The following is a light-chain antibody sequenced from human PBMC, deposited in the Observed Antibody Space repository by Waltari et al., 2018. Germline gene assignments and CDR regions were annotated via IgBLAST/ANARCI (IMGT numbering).Light chain of an antibody. CDR1: TSDVGNYNL. CDR3: CSFSSSRTLV. V-gene: IGLV2-23*01. CDR2: ENT. Sequence: QAALTQPASVSGSPGQSITISCTGTTSDVGNYNLVSWYQQVPVSAPKLMIYENTRRPSGIFHHFAGSKSGAAPSLTISGLQAEDVTDYYCCSFSSSRTLVFGGRNNLTVL. J-gene: IGLJ3*02.